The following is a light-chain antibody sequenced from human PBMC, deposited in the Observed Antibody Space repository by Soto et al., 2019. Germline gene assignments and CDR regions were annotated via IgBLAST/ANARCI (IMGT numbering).Light chain of an antibody. V-gene: IGLV1-44*01. J-gene: IGLJ3*02. CDR3: AAWDDSLDGPV. Sequence: QSVLTQPPSASGAPGQRVTISCSGSSSNIGSNTVNWYQQFPGTAPRVLMYSNNQRPSVVPDRFSGSKSGTSVFLAISGLQSDDEADYYCAAWDDSLDGPVFGGGTKLTVL. CDR2: SNN. CDR1: SSNIGSNT.